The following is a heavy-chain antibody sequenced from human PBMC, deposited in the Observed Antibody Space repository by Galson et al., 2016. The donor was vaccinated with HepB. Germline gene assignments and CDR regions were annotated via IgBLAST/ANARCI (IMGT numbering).Heavy chain of an antibody. CDR1: GYTFTSYA. CDR3: ARDSGSPNWFDP. V-gene: IGHV1-3*01. J-gene: IGHJ5*02. Sequence: SVKVSRKASGYTFTSYAMHWVRQAPGQRLEWMGWINAGNGNTRYSQKFQGRVTITRDTSASTAYMELRSLRPEDTAVYYCARDSGSPNWFDPWGQGTLVTVSS. CDR2: INAGNGNT. D-gene: IGHD1-26*01.